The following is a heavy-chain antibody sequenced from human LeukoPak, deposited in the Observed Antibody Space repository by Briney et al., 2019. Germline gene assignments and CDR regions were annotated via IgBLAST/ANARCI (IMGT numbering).Heavy chain of an antibody. D-gene: IGHD3-22*01. CDR3: ARDNDYYDSSGYYYSYNWFDP. Sequence: GGSLRLSCAASGFTFSSYWMSWVRQAPGKGLEWVANIKQDGSEKYYVDSVKGRFTISRDNAKNSLYLQMNSLRAEDTAVYYCARDNDYYDSSGYYYSYNWFDPWGQGTLVTVPS. J-gene: IGHJ5*02. CDR2: IKQDGSEK. V-gene: IGHV3-7*01. CDR1: GFTFSSYW.